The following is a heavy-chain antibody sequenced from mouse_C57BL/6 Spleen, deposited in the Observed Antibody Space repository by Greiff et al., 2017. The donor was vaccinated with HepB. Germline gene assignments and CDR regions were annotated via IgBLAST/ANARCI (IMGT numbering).Heavy chain of an antibody. CDR1: GYTFTSYT. V-gene: IGHV1-4*01. D-gene: IGHD1-1*01. J-gene: IGHJ1*03. CDR3: ARPGALTTVVATDFDV. Sequence: VQLQQSGAELARPGASVKMSCKASGYTFTSYTMHWVKQRPGQGLEWIGYINPSSGYTKYNQKFKDKATLTADKSSSTAYMQLSSLTSEDSAVYYCARPGALTTVVATDFDVWGTGTTVTVSP. CDR2: INPSSGYT.